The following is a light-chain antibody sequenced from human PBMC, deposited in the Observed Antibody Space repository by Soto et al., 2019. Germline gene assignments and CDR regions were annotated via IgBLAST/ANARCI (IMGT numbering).Light chain of an antibody. CDR3: QQRSNWPPT. Sequence: EIVLSQSPATLSLSPGERATLSCRASQSVSSFLVWYQQKPGQAPRLLIYDASNRATGIPARFSGRGSGTDFTLTISSLGPEDFAVYYCQQRSNWPPTFGQGTRLEIK. J-gene: IGKJ5*01. CDR1: QSVSSF. V-gene: IGKV3-11*01. CDR2: DAS.